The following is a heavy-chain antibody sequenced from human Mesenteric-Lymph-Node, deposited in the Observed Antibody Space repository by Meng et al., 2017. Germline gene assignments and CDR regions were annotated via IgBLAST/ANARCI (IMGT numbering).Heavy chain of an antibody. V-gene: IGHV3-23*01. CDR2: ISGSGGST. Sequence: GESLKISCAASGFTFSSYAMSWVRQAPGKGLEWVSAISGSGGSTYYADSVKGRFTISRDNSKNTLYLQMNSLRAEDTAVYYCANSLTVLNYFDFWGQGTLVTVSS. CDR3: ANSLTVLNYFDF. CDR1: GFTFSSYA. J-gene: IGHJ4*02. D-gene: IGHD3-10*01.